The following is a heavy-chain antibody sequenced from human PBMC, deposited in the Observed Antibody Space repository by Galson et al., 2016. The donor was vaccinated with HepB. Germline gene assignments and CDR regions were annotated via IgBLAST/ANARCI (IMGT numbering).Heavy chain of an antibody. J-gene: IGHJ4*02. D-gene: IGHD3-9*01. CDR2: ISGSGGST. V-gene: IGHV3-23*01. Sequence: SLRLSCAASGFALGGYAMSWVRQAPGKGLEWVSGISGSGGSTYSADSVKGRFSISRDNLKNTVDLQMNSLRAEDTAVYYCAKGFGATYYDILTGNDGWGQGTLVTVSS. CDR1: GFALGGYA. CDR3: AKGFGATYYDILTGNDG.